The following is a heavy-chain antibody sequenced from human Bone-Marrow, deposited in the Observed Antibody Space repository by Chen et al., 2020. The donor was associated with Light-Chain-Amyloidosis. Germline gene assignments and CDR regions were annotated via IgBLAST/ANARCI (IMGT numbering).Heavy chain of an antibody. CDR2: VYYSGST. CDR1: GGSITSYY. J-gene: IGHJ5*02. Sequence: QVQLRESGPGLVKPSETLSLTCSVSGGSITSYYWSWIRQPPVKGLEWIGYVYYSGSTKYNPSLKSRVNIAIDTSKEQCALRLTSVTATDTGVYDCASSVHQLSQGYPVPFDPWGQGTLVTVSS. V-gene: IGHV4-59*01. CDR3: ASSVHQLSQGYPVPFDP. D-gene: IGHD6-13*01.